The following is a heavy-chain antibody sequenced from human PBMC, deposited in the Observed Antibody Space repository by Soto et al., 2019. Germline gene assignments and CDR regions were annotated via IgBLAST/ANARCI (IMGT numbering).Heavy chain of an antibody. D-gene: IGHD6-19*01. V-gene: IGHV3-23*01. CDR3: GKERRGSGWFVCDY. CDR1: GFPFSDHA. J-gene: IGHJ4*02. Sequence: LRLSCAASGFPFSDHAMHWVRQTPGKGLEWVSAITGRGDSTYYADSVKGRFTISRDNSKSTLYLQMMSLRAEDTAVYYCGKERRGSGWFVCDYWGQGELVTVSS. CDR2: ITGRGDST.